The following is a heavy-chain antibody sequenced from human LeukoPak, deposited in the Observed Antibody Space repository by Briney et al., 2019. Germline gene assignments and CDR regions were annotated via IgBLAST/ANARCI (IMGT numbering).Heavy chain of an antibody. Sequence: GGSLRLSCAASGFTFSSYAMHWVRQAPGKGLEYVSAISSNGGSTYYADSVKGRFTISRENSKNTLYLQMGSLRAEDMAVYYCARGGSSSWAYFDYWGRGTLVTVSS. CDR3: ARGGSSSWAYFDY. V-gene: IGHV3-64*02. CDR1: GFTFSSYA. J-gene: IGHJ4*02. CDR2: ISSNGGST. D-gene: IGHD6-13*01.